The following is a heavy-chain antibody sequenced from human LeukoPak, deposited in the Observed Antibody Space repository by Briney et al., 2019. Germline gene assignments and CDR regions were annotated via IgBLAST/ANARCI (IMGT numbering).Heavy chain of an antibody. CDR1: GGTFSSYA. Sequence: ASVKVSCKASGGTFSSYAISWVRQAPGQGLEWMGGSIPNFGTANYAQKFQGRVTITTDESTSTAYMELSSLRSEDTGVYYCAIVRYNWNPDGYYFDYWGQGTLVTVSS. CDR3: AIVRYNWNPDGYYFDY. CDR2: SIPNFGTA. V-gene: IGHV1-69*05. D-gene: IGHD1-20*01. J-gene: IGHJ4*02.